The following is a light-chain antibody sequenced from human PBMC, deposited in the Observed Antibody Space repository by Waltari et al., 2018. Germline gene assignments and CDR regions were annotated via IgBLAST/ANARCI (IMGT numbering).Light chain of an antibody. Sequence: QSALTQPASVSGSPGQSITISCTGTSSDIGFHNYVSCYQQHPGKAPKLMIFDVSERPSGVSNRFSGSKSGNTASLTISGLQAEDEADYYCNSYAGSSSWVFGGGTKLTVL. CDR1: SSDIGFHNY. CDR2: DVS. V-gene: IGLV2-14*01. CDR3: NSYAGSSSWV. J-gene: IGLJ3*02.